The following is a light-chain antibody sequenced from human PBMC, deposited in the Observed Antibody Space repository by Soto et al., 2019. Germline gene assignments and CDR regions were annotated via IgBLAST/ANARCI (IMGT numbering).Light chain of an antibody. CDR2: GAS. J-gene: IGKJ5*01. CDR3: QQYGSSPST. CDR1: QRVSSSN. V-gene: IGKV3-20*01. Sequence: PGERATLSCRASQRVSSSNLAWYQQKPGQAPRLLIYGASSRATGIPDRFSGSGSGTDFTLTIIRLEPEDFAVYYCQQYGSSPSTFGQGTRLEIK.